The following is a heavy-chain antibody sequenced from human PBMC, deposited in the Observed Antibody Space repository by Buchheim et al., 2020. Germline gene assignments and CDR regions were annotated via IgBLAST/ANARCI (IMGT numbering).Heavy chain of an antibody. CDR2: ISYDGSNK. V-gene: IGHV3-30*18. J-gene: IGHJ4*02. CDR3: AKAYSGSYYDY. D-gene: IGHD1-26*01. CDR1: GFTFSSYG. Sequence: QVQLVESGGGVVQPGRFLRLSCAASGFTFSSYGMHWVRQAPGKGLEWVAVISYDGSNKYYADSVKGRFTISRDNSKNTLYLQMNSLRAEDTAVYYCAKAYSGSYYDYWGQGTL.